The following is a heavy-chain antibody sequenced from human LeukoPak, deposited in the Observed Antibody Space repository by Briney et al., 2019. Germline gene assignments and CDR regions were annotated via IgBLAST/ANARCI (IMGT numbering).Heavy chain of an antibody. CDR3: ASDDDKYGSGWYGIVS. CDR1: GYTLTELS. Sequence: ASVKVSCKVSGYTLTELSMHWVRQAPGKGLEWMGGFDPEDGETIYAQKFQGRVTMTEDTSTDTAYMELSSLRSEDTAVYYCASDDDKYGSGWYGIVSWGQGTLVTVSS. CDR2: FDPEDGET. J-gene: IGHJ4*02. V-gene: IGHV1-24*01. D-gene: IGHD6-19*01.